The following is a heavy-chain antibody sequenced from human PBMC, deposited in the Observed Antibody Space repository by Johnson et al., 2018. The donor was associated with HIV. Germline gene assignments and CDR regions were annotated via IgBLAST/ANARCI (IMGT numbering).Heavy chain of an antibody. D-gene: IGHD2-2*01. CDR2: ISYDGSIK. V-gene: IGHV3-30*04. CDR1: GFTFISYA. J-gene: IGHJ3*02. CDR3: ARDRCSSTSCIDAFDI. Sequence: VQLVESGGGVVQPGRSLRLSCAASGFTFISYAMHWVRQAPGKGLEWVAVISYDGSIKYYADSVKGRFTISRDNSKNTLYLQMNSQRAEDTAVYYCARDRCSSTSCIDAFDIWGQGTMVTVSS.